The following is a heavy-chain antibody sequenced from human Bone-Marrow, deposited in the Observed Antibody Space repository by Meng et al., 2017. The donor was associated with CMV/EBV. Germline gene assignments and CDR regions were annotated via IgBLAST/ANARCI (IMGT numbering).Heavy chain of an antibody. CDR2: ISAYNGNT. V-gene: IGHV1-18*01. J-gene: IGHJ4*02. CDR1: GTTFTSYG. D-gene: IGHD1-26*01. Sequence: SGTGVKKPGASMKSPCKASGTTFTSYGISWVRQAPGQGLEWMGWISAYNGNTNYAQKLQGRVTMTTDTSTSTAYMELRSLRSDDTAVYYCATLVGATPFDYWGQGTLVTVSS. CDR3: ATLVGATPFDY.